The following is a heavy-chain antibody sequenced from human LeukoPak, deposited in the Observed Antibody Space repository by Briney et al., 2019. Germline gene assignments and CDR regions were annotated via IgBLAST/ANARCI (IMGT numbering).Heavy chain of an antibody. CDR1: GFTFSDYA. V-gene: IGHV3-30-3*01. CDR3: ARDHPYITMVRGVIPAFDY. D-gene: IGHD3-10*01. J-gene: IGHJ4*02. CDR2: ISYDGSNK. Sequence: GGSLRLSCAASGFTFSDYAMNWVRQAPGKGLEWVAVISYDGSNKYYADSVKGRFTISRDNSKNTLYLQMNSLRAEDTAVYYCARDHPYITMVRGVIPAFDYWGQGTLVTVSS.